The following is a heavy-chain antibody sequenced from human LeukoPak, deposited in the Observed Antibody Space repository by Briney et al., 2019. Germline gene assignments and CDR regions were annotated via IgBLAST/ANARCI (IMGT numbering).Heavy chain of an antibody. J-gene: IGHJ4*02. CDR1: GFTFSNYP. CDR3: ARGQDRTQLVGRGY. V-gene: IGHV3-30*04. CDR2: ISFDGSNK. D-gene: IGHD6-13*01. Sequence: PGGSLRLSCAASGFTFSNYPMHWVRQAPGKGLEWVAVISFDGSNKYYADSVKGRFTISRDNAKNSLYLQMNSLRAEDTAVYYCARGQDRTQLVGRGYWGQGTLVTVSS.